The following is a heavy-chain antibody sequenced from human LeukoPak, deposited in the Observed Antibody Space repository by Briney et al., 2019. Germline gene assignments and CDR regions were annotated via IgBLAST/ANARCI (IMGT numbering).Heavy chain of an antibody. V-gene: IGHV3-30*07. J-gene: IGHJ4*02. CDR2: VGNDEKTI. CDR1: GFTFTGHS. Sequence: GGSLRLSCVASGFTFTGHSMHWVRQAPGKGLEWVAVVGNDEKTIFYADSLKGRFTISRDNSKNTIYLQMNSLRAEDTAVYYCARIPYSSGWKNFDYWGQGTLVTVSS. D-gene: IGHD6-19*01. CDR3: ARIPYSSGWKNFDY.